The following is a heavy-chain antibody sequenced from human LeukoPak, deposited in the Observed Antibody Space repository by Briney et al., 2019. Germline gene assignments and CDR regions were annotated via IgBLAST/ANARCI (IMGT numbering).Heavy chain of an antibody. Sequence: GGSLRLSCAASGFTFSSYGMHWVRQAPGKGLEWVAVISYDGSNKYYADSVKGRFTISRDNSKNTLYLQMNSLRAEDTAVYYCAKDPYSRDSSDLDYFDYWGQGTLVTVSS. CDR3: AKDPYSRDSSDLDYFDY. D-gene: IGHD6-6*01. V-gene: IGHV3-30*18. J-gene: IGHJ4*02. CDR1: GFTFSSYG. CDR2: ISYDGSNK.